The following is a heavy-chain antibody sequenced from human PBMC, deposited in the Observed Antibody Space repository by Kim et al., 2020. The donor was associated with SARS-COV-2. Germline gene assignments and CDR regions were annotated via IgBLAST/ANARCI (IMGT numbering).Heavy chain of an antibody. V-gene: IGHV4-34*01. Sequence: NYNPSLKSRVTISVDTSKNQFSLKLSSVTAADTAVYYCARGGYSYGLDYWGQGTLVTVSS. D-gene: IGHD5-18*01. CDR3: ARGGYSYGLDY. J-gene: IGHJ4*02.